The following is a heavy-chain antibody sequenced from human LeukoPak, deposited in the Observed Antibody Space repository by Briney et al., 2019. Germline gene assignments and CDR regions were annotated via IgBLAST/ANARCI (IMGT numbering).Heavy chain of an antibody. V-gene: IGHV4-59*01. CDR2: IYYSGST. D-gene: IGHD3-16*01. J-gene: IGHJ2*01. CDR1: RGSISGYS. Sequence: SETLSLTCTVSRGSISGYSWSWIRQSPGGGLEWIGYIYYSGSTKYNPSLKSRVTISVATSKNQLSLKLSSVTAADTAVYYCARVNYSRSYDYWYFDLWGRGTLVTVSS. CDR3: ARVNYSRSYDYWYFDL.